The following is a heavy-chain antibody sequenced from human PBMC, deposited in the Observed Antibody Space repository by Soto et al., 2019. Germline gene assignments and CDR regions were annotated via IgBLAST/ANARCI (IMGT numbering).Heavy chain of an antibody. Sequence: GGSLRLSCAASGFTLSSYGMHWVRQAPGKGLEWVAVIWYDGSNKNYADSVKGRITISRDNSKKTLYLQMNMLRVEYTAVYYCAGEPGGYYSLDYWGQGTLVTVTS. CDR2: IWYDGSNK. CDR1: GFTLSSYG. CDR3: AGEPGGYYSLDY. D-gene: IGHD3-22*01. V-gene: IGHV3-33*01. J-gene: IGHJ4*02.